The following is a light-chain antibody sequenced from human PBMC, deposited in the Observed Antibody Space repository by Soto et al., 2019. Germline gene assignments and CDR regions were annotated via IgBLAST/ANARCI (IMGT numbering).Light chain of an antibody. J-gene: IGKJ2*01. CDR2: AAS. CDR3: QKDNSAPNT. V-gene: IGKV1-27*01. Sequence: DVQMTQSPSSLSASVGDRVTITCRASRDISSSLAWYQQKPGKVPKPLIYAASTLHAGVQSRFSGSGSGTFFTLTINSLQPEDVATYYCQKDNSAPNTLGRGNRLEIK. CDR1: RDISSS.